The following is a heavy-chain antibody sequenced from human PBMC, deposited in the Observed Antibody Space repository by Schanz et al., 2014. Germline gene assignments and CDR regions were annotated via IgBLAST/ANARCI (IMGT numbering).Heavy chain of an antibody. CDR1: GFTFTDHA. CDR2: ISGLGEAT. J-gene: IGHJ5*02. V-gene: IGHV3-23*01. D-gene: IGHD3-10*01. Sequence: EVQLLASGGGLVQPGGSLRLTCLTSGFTFTDHAMSWVRQAPGKGLGWDSTISGLGEATFYSDSVKGRFTVSRDNSKNMGYLQMNRLRAEDTAVYYCANRGHRRGWFDAWGQGILVTVSS. CDR3: ANRGHRRGWFDA.